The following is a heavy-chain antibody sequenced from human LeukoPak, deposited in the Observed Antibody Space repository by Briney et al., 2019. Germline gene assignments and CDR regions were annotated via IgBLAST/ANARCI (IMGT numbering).Heavy chain of an antibody. CDR3: ARVAAAGTPMGAFDI. Sequence: ASVKVSCKASGYTFTGYYMHWVRQAPGQGPEWMGWINPDNGGTNDAQNFQGRVTMTRDTYISTAYMELSRLRSDDTAVYYCARVAAAGTPMGAFDIWGQGTMVTVSS. J-gene: IGHJ3*02. CDR2: INPDNGGT. D-gene: IGHD6-13*01. V-gene: IGHV1-2*02. CDR1: GYTFTGYY.